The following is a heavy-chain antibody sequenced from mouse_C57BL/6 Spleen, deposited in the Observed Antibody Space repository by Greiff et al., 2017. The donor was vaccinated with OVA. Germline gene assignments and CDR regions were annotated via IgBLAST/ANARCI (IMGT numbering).Heavy chain of an antibody. CDR2: IYPSDSET. J-gene: IGHJ1*03. V-gene: IGHV1-61*01. CDR3: AYGNYWYFDV. Sequence: QVQLQQPGAELVRPGSSVKLSCKASGYTFTSYWMDWVKQRPGQGLEWIGNIYPSDSETHYNQKFKDKATLTVDKSSSTAYMQLSSLTSEDSAVYYCAYGNYWYFDVWGTGTTVTVSS. CDR1: GYTFTSYW. D-gene: IGHD2-1*01.